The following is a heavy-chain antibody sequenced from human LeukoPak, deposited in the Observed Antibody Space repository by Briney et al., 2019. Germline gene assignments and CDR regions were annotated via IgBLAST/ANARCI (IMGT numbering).Heavy chain of an antibody. J-gene: IGHJ4*02. Sequence: SGPTLVKPTQTLTLTCTFSGFSLTTSGVGVGWIRQPPGKALEWLALIYWNDDKRYSPSLKSRLTITKDTSKNQVALTMTNMDPVDTATYYCAHYYYDSGGYSLDYWGQGTLVTVSS. CDR2: IYWNDDK. D-gene: IGHD3-22*01. CDR1: GFSLTTSGVG. V-gene: IGHV2-5*01. CDR3: AHYYYDSGGYSLDY.